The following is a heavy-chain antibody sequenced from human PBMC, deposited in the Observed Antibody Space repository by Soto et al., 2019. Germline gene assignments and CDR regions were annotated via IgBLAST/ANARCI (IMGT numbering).Heavy chain of an antibody. V-gene: IGHV3-33*01. CDR1: GFTFSSNG. CDR2: IWYDGTNK. CDR3: ARDRVTIFEEVLYLFIY. D-gene: IGHD3-3*01. J-gene: IGHJ4*02. Sequence: GLSLRLSCAASGFTFSSNGMHCVRRAPGKGLQWVAVIWYDGTNKYYADPVKGRFTISTDNSKNTLYLQMTRLRAEDTAVYYCARDRVTIFEEVLYLFIYWGQTTLVTVSS.